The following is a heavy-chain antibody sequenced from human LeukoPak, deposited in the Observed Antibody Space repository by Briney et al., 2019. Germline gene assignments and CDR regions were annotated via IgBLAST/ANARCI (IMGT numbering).Heavy chain of an antibody. CDR2: ISGSGGST. CDR3: AKHLPDFDY. CDR1: GGSFSGYY. Sequence: ETLSLTCAVYGGSFSGYYWSWIRQPPGKGLEWVSAISGSGGSTYYADSVKGRFTISRDNSKNTLYLQMNSLRAGDTAVYYCAKHLPDFDYWGQGTLVTVSS. J-gene: IGHJ4*02. V-gene: IGHV3-23*01.